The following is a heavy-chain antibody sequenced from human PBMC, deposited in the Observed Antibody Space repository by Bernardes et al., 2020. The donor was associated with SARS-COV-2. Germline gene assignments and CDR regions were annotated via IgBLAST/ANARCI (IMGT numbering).Heavy chain of an antibody. CDR1: GGSISSYY. CDR3: AREDCSSTSCYFLYYYYYMDV. D-gene: IGHD2-2*01. V-gene: IGHV4-59*01. CDR2: IYYSGSP. J-gene: IGHJ6*03. Sequence: SENLSRTCTVSGGSISSYYWGWLRQPPGKGLEWIGYIYYSGSPNYNPALKSRVTLSVDTSKNQFSMKLRSVTAADTAVYYCAREDCSSTSCYFLYYYYYMDVWGKGTTVTVSS.